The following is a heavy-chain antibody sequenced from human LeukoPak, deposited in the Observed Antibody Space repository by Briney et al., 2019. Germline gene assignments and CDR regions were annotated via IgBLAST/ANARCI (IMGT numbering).Heavy chain of an antibody. Sequence: GGSLRLSCAASGFTFSSYSMNWVRQAPGKGLEWVSSISSSSSYIYYADSVKGRFTISRDNAKNSLYLQMNSLRAEDTAVYYCARDRGSSWYEHWFDPWGQGTLVTVSS. J-gene: IGHJ5*02. CDR2: ISSSSSYI. V-gene: IGHV3-21*01. CDR1: GFTFSSYS. CDR3: ARDRGSSWYEHWFDP. D-gene: IGHD6-13*01.